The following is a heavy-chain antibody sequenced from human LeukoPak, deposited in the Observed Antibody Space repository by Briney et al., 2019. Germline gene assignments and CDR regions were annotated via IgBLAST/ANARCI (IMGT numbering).Heavy chain of an antibody. CDR1: GFSFSDYG. V-gene: IGHV3-30*18. D-gene: IGHD3-9*01. Sequence: HSGGSLRLSCGASGFSFSDYGIHWVRHAPGKGLEWVALISFDGSNKYYADSVKGRFTISRDNSKNTLYLQMKSLRAEDTAVYYCAKRLRYFDWDSYGMDVWGQGTTVTVSS. J-gene: IGHJ6*02. CDR2: ISFDGSNK. CDR3: AKRLRYFDWDSYGMDV.